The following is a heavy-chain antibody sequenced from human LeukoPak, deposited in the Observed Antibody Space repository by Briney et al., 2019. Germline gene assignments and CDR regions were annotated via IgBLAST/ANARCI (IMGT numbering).Heavy chain of an antibody. CDR3: ARHVGVPAGWFDP. D-gene: IGHD2-2*01. J-gene: IGHJ5*01. V-gene: IGHV4-39*01. CDR1: GGXISSSSYY. Sequence: SETLSLTCIVSGGXISSSSYYWGWIRQPPGKGLQWLGSIYFSGSTYYNPSLKSRVTISVDTSKNQFSLKLSSSTAADTAVYYCARHVGVPAGWFDPWGQGTLVTVSS. CDR2: IYFSGST.